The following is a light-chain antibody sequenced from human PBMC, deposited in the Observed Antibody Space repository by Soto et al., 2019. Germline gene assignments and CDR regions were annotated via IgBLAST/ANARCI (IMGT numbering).Light chain of an antibody. CDR2: GTF. V-gene: IGKV1D-13*01. CDR3: QQYGNSLSWT. CDR1: QDIKTY. Sequence: AIQLTQSPSSLSASVGDRVSITCRASQDIKTYLAWYQQKQGKAPKLLISGTFTLQSGVPSRFNGSGSGTDFTLTISRLQPEDFAVYYCQQYGNSLSWTFGQGTKVEIK. J-gene: IGKJ1*01.